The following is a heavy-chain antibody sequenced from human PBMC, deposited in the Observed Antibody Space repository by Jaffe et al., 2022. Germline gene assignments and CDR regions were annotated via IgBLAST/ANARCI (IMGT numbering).Heavy chain of an antibody. CDR3: ARDYYGSGKDYYYYYMDV. V-gene: IGHV4-38-2*02. J-gene: IGHJ6*03. CDR1: GYSISSGYY. Sequence: QVQLQESGPGLVKPSETLSLTCAVSGYSISSGYYWGWIRQPPGKGLEWIGSIYHSGSTYYNPSLKSRVTISVDTSKNQFSLKLSSVTAADTAVYYCARDYYGSGKDYYYYYMDVWGKGTTVTVSS. D-gene: IGHD3-10*01. CDR2: IYHSGST.